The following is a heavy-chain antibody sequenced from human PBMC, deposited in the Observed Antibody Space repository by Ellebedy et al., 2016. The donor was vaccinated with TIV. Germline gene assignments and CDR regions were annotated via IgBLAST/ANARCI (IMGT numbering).Heavy chain of an antibody. CDR3: AKDLPTTPYDFWSGYSPTAHYYFDY. CDR1: GFTFSSHA. V-gene: IGHV3-23*01. CDR2: ISGSGGST. D-gene: IGHD3-3*01. Sequence: GGSLRLXXAASGFTFSSHAMSWVRQAPGKGLEWVSAISGSGGSTYYADSVKGRFTISRDNSKNTLYLQMNSLRAEDTAVYYCAKDLPTTPYDFWSGYSPTAHYYFDYWGQGTLVTVSS. J-gene: IGHJ4*02.